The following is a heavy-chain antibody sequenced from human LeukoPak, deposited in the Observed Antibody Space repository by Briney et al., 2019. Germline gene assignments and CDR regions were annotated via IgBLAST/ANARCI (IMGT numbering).Heavy chain of an antibody. D-gene: IGHD3-16*01. Sequence: NPSETLSLTCTLSGGSISSAGSYYWGWIRQPPGKGLEWIGYFYNSGRSTYNPSLKSRVTISADTSKNHFSLKLNSVTTADTAVYYCTRGAGWLIDYWGQGILVTVSS. CDR2: FYNSGRS. CDR1: GGSISSAGSYY. CDR3: TRGAGWLIDY. V-gene: IGHV4-61*03. J-gene: IGHJ4*02.